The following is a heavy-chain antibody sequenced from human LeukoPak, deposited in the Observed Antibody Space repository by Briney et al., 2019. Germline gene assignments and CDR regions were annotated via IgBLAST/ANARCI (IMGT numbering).Heavy chain of an antibody. Sequence: GGSLRLSCIGSGFTFDDYAMHWVRQVPGKGLEWVSGISWASGSLAYADSVKGRFTVSRDNAKNSLYLQMSSLRSEDMALYYCAKDRQKGSSLTAAGDAFDVWGHGTMVIVSS. CDR3: AKDRQKGSSLTAAGDAFDV. J-gene: IGHJ3*01. V-gene: IGHV3-9*03. CDR2: ISWASGSL. CDR1: GFTFDDYA. D-gene: IGHD6-13*01.